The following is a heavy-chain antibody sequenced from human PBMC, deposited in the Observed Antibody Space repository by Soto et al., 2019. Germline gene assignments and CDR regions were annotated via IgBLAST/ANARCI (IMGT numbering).Heavy chain of an antibody. Sequence: SVKVSCKASGGTFSSYAISWVRQAPGQGLEWMGGIIPIFGTANYAQKFQGRVTITADESTSTAYMELSSLRSEDTAVYYCARYDANLYYYDRSGPHAFDICGQGTLVTVSS. V-gene: IGHV1-69*13. J-gene: IGHJ3*02. CDR2: IIPIFGTA. D-gene: IGHD3-22*01. CDR3: ARYDANLYYYDRSGPHAFDI. CDR1: GGTFSSYA.